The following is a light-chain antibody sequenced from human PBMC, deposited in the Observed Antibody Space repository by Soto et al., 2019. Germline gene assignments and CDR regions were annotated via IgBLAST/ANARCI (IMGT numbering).Light chain of an antibody. CDR1: SSNIGINT. CDR2: FNN. J-gene: IGLJ3*02. CDR3: ATWDDKLTAWV. Sequence: QSVLTQPPSASGAPGQRVTISCSGSSSNIGINTVNWYHHLPGTAPKVLIYFNNERASGVPDRFSGSKSGTSASLAISGLQSEDEGDYYCATWDDKLTAWVFGGGTKLTVL. V-gene: IGLV1-44*01.